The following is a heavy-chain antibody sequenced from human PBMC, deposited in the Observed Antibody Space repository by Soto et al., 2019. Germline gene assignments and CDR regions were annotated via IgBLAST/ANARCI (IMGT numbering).Heavy chain of an antibody. V-gene: IGHV1-69*01. J-gene: IGHJ4*02. CDR2: IVPVLGTA. D-gene: IGHD2-15*01. CDR1: GGTLDSDT. CDR3: ARKHCSGGACYFDF. Sequence: QVQLVQSGAEVKKPGSSVKVSCRASGGTLDSDTITWERQAPGQGLEWMGGIVPVLGTASFAQKFQGRITITADESTSTEYMELSSLRSEDTAVYFCARKHCSGGACYFDFCGQGTLVTVSS.